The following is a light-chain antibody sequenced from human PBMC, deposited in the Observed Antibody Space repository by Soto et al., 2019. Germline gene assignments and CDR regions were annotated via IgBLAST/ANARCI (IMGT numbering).Light chain of an antibody. CDR3: CSYAGGYTHAV. CDR2: DVS. Sequence: QSALTQPRSVSGPPGQSVSISCRGTSSDVGTYNYVSRYQQHPGKAPKLMIYDVSKRPSGVPDRFAGSKSGNTASLTISGLQAEDEADYYCCSYAGGYTHAVFGGGTKLTVL. V-gene: IGLV2-11*01. CDR1: SSDVGTYNY. J-gene: IGLJ2*01.